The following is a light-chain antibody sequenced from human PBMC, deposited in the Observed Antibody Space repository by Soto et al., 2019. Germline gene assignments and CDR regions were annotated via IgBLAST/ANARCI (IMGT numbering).Light chain of an antibody. J-gene: IGLJ3*02. CDR2: DVN. CDR1: SSDVGAYNY. CDR3: SSYTISNAWV. V-gene: IGLV2-14*01. Sequence: QTVVTQPASVSGSPGQSITISCTGTSSDVGAYNYVSWCQQHPGKAPKVIIYDVNNRPSGVSNRFSGSKSGNTASLTISGLQAEDEADYYCSSYTISNAWVFGGGTKLTVL.